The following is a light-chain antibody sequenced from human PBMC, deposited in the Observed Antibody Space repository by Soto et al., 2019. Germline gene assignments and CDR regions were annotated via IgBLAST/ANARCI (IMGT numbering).Light chain of an antibody. J-gene: IGLJ2*01. Sequence: QSALTQPASVSGSPGQSITISCTGTSSDVGGYNYVSWYQQHPGKAPKLMIYDVSNRPSGVSNRFSGSKSGNTASLTISGLPADDEADYYCSSYTSSSTLDVVFGGGTKLTVL. CDR1: SSDVGGYNY. CDR2: DVS. V-gene: IGLV2-14*01. CDR3: SSYTSSSTLDVV.